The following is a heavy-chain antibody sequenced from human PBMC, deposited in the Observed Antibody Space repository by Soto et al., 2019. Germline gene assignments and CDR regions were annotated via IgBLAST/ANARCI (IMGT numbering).Heavy chain of an antibody. J-gene: IGHJ5*02. CDR2: ISAYNGNT. CDR1: GYTFTSYG. Sequence: GAPVKVSCKASGYTFTSYGISWVRQAPGQGLEWMGWISAYNGNTNYAQKLQGRVTMTTDTSTSTAYMELRSLRSDDTAVYYCARSYGSGSYYNVDFWFDPWGQGTLVTVSS. CDR3: ARSYGSGSYYNVDFWFDP. V-gene: IGHV1-18*01. D-gene: IGHD3-10*01.